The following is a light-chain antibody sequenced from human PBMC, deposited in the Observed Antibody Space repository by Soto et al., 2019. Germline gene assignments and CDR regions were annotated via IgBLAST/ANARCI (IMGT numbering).Light chain of an antibody. Sequence: QSALTQPRSVSGSPGQSVTITCTGTSNDIGAYNYVSWYQQHPGKGPKLIVYDVTKRPSGVPDRFSASKSGNTASLTISGLQAEDEADYYCSSYAGRHTLVFGGGTKVTGL. CDR2: DVT. CDR3: SSYAGRHTLV. CDR1: SNDIGAYNY. J-gene: IGLJ2*01. V-gene: IGLV2-11*01.